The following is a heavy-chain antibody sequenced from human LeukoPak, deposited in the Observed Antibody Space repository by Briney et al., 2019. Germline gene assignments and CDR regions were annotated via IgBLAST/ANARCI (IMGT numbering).Heavy chain of an antibody. Sequence: PGGSLRLSCVASGFSFSNHRMSWVRQAPGKGLEWVVDIKQDGSEQNYVDSVRGRCTISRDNSKNTLYVQMNSLRVEDTAVYYCARGLFLSGYLDAFDLWGQGTVVTVSS. CDR1: GFSFSNHR. CDR3: ARGLFLSGYLDAFDL. J-gene: IGHJ3*01. CDR2: IKQDGSEQ. D-gene: IGHD3-22*01. V-gene: IGHV3-7*03.